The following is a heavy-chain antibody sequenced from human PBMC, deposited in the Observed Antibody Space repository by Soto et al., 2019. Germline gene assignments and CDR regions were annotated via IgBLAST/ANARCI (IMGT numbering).Heavy chain of an antibody. V-gene: IGHV1-8*01. Sequence: QVQLVQSGAEVRKPGASVKVSCEASGYTFTSYDIYWVRQATGQGLEWMGWMNPSTGNSGYAQKFQGRIPMNSDTSKSTAHMEVSSLRSEGTAVYYCARRAETNGWNGFGADKYYFDFWGQGTLVTVSS. D-gene: IGHD1-1*01. CDR3: ARRAETNGWNGFGADKYYFDF. CDR1: GYTFTSYD. J-gene: IGHJ4*02. CDR2: MNPSTGNS.